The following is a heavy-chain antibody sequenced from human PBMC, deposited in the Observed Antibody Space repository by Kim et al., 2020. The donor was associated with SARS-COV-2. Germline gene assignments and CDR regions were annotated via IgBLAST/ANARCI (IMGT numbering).Heavy chain of an antibody. CDR1: GVSISNNY. D-gene: IGHD2-2*01. V-gene: IGHV4-59*01. CDR3: ARGLVGSTSSY. J-gene: IGHJ4*02. Sequence: SETLSLTCTVSGVSISNNYWSWLRQPPGKGLEWIGVIHYTGSTTYNPSLKSRITISIDTSKNQFSLKLTSLTAADTAIYYCARGLVGSTSSYWGQGTLAT. CDR2: IHYTGST.